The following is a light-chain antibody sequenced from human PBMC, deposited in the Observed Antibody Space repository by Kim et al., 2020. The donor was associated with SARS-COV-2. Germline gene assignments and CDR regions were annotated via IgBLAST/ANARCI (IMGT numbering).Light chain of an antibody. CDR1: QSINTY. Sequence: SVGDRVTIICRARQSINTYLNWYQQKPDKAPKLLIYAASTLQSGVPSRFSGSGSGTDFTLTISSLQPEDFATYYCQQSHTAPLLTFGGGTKVDIK. CDR2: AAS. V-gene: IGKV1-39*01. CDR3: QQSHTAPLLT. J-gene: IGKJ4*01.